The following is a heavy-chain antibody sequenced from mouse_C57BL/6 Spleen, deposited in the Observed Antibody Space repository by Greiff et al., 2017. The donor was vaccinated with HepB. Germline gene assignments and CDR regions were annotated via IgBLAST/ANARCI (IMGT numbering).Heavy chain of an antibody. CDR2: IDPSDSYT. CDR3: ARRGTYYAMDY. Sequence: QVQLQQPGAELVMPGASVKLSCKASGYTFTSYWMHWVKQRPGQGLEWIGEIDPSDSYTNYNQKFKGKSTLTVDKSSSTAYMQLSSLTSEDSAVYYSARRGTYYAMDYWGQGTSVTVSS. V-gene: IGHV1-69*01. J-gene: IGHJ4*01. CDR1: GYTFTSYW. D-gene: IGHD3-3*01.